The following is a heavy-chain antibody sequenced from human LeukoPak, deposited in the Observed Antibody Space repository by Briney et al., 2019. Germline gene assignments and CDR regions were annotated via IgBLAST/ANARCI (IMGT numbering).Heavy chain of an antibody. CDR1: GGSISTSYYY. J-gene: IGHJ4*02. D-gene: IGHD3-10*01. Sequence: PSETLSLTCTVSGGSISTSYYYWGWIRQPPGKGLEWIGYIYHSGNTNYNPSLKSRVSMSIDTSKNQFSLKLNSVTAADTAVYFCARGNYGSGSYYVVQFDYWGQGTLVTVSS. CDR2: IYHSGNT. CDR3: ARGNYGSGSYYVVQFDY. V-gene: IGHV4-61*05.